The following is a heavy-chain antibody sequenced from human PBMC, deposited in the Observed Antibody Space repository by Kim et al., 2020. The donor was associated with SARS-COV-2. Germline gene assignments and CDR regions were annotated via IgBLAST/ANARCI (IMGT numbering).Heavy chain of an antibody. J-gene: IGHJ6*02. V-gene: IGHV4-39*01. CDR3: ARRGVGATWYYYGMDV. D-gene: IGHD1-26*01. Sequence: SLKSRVTISVDTSKNQFSLKLSSVTAADTAVYDCARRGVGATWYYYGMDVWGQGTTVTVSS.